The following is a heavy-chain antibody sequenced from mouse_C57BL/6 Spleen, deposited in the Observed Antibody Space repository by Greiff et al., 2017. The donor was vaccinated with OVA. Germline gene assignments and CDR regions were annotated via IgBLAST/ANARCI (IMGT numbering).Heavy chain of an antibody. J-gene: IGHJ3*01. V-gene: IGHV7-3*01. CDR1: GFTFTDYY. CDR2: IRNKANGYTT. CDR3: ARYSNSWFAY. Sequence: EVKLVESGGGLVQPGGSLSLSCAASGFTFTDYYMSWVRQPPGKALEWLGFIRNKANGYTTEYSASVKGRFTISRDNSQSILYLQMNALRAEDSATYYCARYSNSWFAYRGQGTLVTVSA. D-gene: IGHD2-1*01.